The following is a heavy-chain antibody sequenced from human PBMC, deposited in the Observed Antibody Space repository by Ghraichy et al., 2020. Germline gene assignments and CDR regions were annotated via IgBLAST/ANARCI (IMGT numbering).Heavy chain of an antibody. CDR1: GFTFSSYG. V-gene: IGHV3-23*01. CDR3: AKEDHSSGCPFGCAVDY. Sequence: GGSLRLSCTASGFTFSSYGMSWVRQAPGKGLEWVSAIRGSGSGTNYADSVKGRFTISRDDSKNTLYLQMKSLRVEDTAVYYCAKEDHSSGCPFGCAVDYWGHGTLVTVSS. D-gene: IGHD6-19*01. J-gene: IGHJ4*01. CDR2: IRGSGSGT.